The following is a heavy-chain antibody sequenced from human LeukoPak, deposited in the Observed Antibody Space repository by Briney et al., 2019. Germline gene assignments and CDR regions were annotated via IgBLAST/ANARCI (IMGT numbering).Heavy chain of an antibody. CDR1: GFTFDDYA. CDR3: ARDPLSSSSFDL. D-gene: IGHD6-13*01. J-gene: IGHJ4*02. Sequence: PGGSLRLSCAASGFTFDDYAMHWVRQAPGKGLEWVSLISWDGGSTYYADSVKGRFTISRDNAKNSLYLQMNSLRAEDTAVYYCARDPLSSSSFDLWGQGTLVTVSS. V-gene: IGHV3-43D*03. CDR2: ISWDGGST.